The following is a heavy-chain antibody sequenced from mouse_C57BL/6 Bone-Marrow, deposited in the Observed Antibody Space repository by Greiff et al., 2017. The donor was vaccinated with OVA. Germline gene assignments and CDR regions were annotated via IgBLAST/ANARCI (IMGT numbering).Heavy chain of an antibody. CDR2: IYPGDGDT. J-gene: IGHJ1*03. CDR1: GYAFSSSW. V-gene: IGHV1-82*01. CDR3: ARYYDYDWYFDV. D-gene: IGHD2-4*01. Sequence: LVESGPELVKPGASVKISCKASGYAFSSSWMNWVKQRPGKGLEWIGRIYPGDGDTNYNGKFKGKATLTADKSSSTAYMQLSSLTSEDSAVYCCARYYDYDWYFDVWGTGTTVTVSS.